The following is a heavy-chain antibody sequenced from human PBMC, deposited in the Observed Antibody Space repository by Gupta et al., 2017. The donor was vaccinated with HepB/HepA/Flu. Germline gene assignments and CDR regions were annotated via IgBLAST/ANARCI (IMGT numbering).Heavy chain of an antibody. Sequence: QVQLQQWGAGLLKPSETLSLTCAVYGGSFSGYYWSWIRQPPGKGLEWIGEINHSGSTNYNPSLKSRVTISVDTSKNQFSLKLSSVTAADTAVYYCARVEHCSSTSCSGADIWGQGTMVTVSS. CDR3: ARVEHCSSTSCSGADI. D-gene: IGHD2-2*01. J-gene: IGHJ3*02. CDR1: GGSFSGYY. V-gene: IGHV4-34*01. CDR2: INHSGST.